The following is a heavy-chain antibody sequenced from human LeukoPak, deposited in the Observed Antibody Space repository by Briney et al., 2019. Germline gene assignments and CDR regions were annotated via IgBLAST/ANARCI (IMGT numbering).Heavy chain of an antibody. Sequence: SDTLSLTCTVSGDSISSGGYYWSWIRQHPGKGLEWIGYIYYSGSTYYRPSLKSRVTISVDTSKNQLSLKLSSVAAADTAVYYCARGVGVVVPADYFDYWGQGTLVTVSS. J-gene: IGHJ4*02. D-gene: IGHD2-2*01. CDR3: ARGVGVVVPADYFDY. V-gene: IGHV4-31*03. CDR2: IYYSGST. CDR1: GDSISSGGYY.